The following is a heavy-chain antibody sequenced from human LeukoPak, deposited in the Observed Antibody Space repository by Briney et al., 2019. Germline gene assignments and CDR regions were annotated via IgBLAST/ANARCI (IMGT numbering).Heavy chain of an antibody. CDR2: INPNSGGT. D-gene: IGHD6-19*01. V-gene: IGHV1-2*02. J-gene: IGHJ4*02. CDR1: GYTFTPYY. CDR3: ARGSGWYPPDDY. Sequence: ASVRVSCKASGYTFTPYYMLWVRQAPGQGLEGMGWINPNSGGTNYAQKFQGRVTMTRDTSISTAYMELSRLRSDDTAVYYCARGSGWYPPDDYWGQGTLVTVSS.